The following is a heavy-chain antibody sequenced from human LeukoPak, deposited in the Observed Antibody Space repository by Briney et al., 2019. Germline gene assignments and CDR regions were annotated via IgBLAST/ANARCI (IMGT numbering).Heavy chain of an antibody. CDR2: INPSGGST. CDR1: GYTFTSYY. V-gene: IGHV1-46*01. J-gene: IGHJ4*02. CDR3: ARDSWGYGYFDY. D-gene: IGHD5-18*01. Sequence: ASVKVSCKASGYTFTSYYTHWVRQAPGQGLEWMGIINPSGGSTSYAQKFQGRVTMTRDTSTSTVYMELSSLRSEDTAVYYCARDSWGYGYFDYWGQGTLVTVSS.